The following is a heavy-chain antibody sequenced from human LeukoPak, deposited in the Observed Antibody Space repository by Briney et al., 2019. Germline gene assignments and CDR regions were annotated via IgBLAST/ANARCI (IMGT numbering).Heavy chain of an antibody. CDR1: GFTFSSYW. CDR2: ISGTGGST. V-gene: IGHV3-23*01. CDR3: AKSAGSYGDYLDY. D-gene: IGHD4-17*01. J-gene: IGHJ4*02. Sequence: GGSLRLSCAGSGFTFSSYWMSWVRQAPGKGLEWGSGISGTGGSTYYADSVKGRFTISRDNSKNTLFLQMNNLRAEDTAVYYCAKSAGSYGDYLDYWGQGTLVTVSS.